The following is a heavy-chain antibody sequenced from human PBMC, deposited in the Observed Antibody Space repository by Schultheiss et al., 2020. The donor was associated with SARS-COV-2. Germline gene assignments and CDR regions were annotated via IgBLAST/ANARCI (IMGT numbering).Heavy chain of an antibody. Sequence: SETLSLTCAVYGGSFSGYYWSWIRQPPGKGLEWIGSIYYSGRSNYNPSLKSRVTISVDTSKNQFSLKLSSVTAADTAVYYCARHRGVDCSSTSCRRYYYYYGMDVWGQGTTVTVSS. J-gene: IGHJ6*02. CDR2: IYYSGRS. V-gene: IGHV4-34*01. CDR1: GGSFSGYY. D-gene: IGHD2-2*01. CDR3: ARHRGVDCSSTSCRRYYYYYGMDV.